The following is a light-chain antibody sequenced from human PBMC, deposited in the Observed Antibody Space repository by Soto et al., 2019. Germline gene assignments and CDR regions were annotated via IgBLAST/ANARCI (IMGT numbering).Light chain of an antibody. V-gene: IGKV3-20*01. J-gene: IGKJ1*01. CDR1: QSVGSS. CDR3: QQYGSSPPT. CDR2: DSS. Sequence: EIVLTQSPATLSLSPGERATLSCRASQSVGSSLAWYQQKPGQAPRLLINDSSNRATGIPARFSGSGSGTDFTLTISRLEPEDFAVYYCQQYGSSPPTFGQGTKVDIK.